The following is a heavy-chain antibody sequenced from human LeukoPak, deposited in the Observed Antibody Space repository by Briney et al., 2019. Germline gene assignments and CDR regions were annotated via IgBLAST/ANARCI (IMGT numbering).Heavy chain of an antibody. D-gene: IGHD6-13*01. CDR3: ARAAAGTGYNWFDP. V-gene: IGHV4-38-2*01. CDR1: GYSISSGYY. J-gene: IGHJ5*02. CDR2: IYRSGST. Sequence: ASETLSLTCVVSGYSISSGYYWGWIRQPPGKGLDWIGSIYRSGSTYYNPSLKSRVTISVDTSKNQLSLKLSSVTAADTAVYYCARAAAGTGYNWFDPWGQGTLVTVSS.